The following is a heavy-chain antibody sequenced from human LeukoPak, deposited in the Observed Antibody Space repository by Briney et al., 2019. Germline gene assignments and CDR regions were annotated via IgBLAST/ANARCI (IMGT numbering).Heavy chain of an antibody. CDR2: IYHSGST. V-gene: IGHV4-30-2*01. J-gene: IGHJ4*02. Sequence: PSQTLSLTCAVSGGSISSGGYSWNWIRQPPGKGLEWIGFIYHSGSTYYNPSLKSRVTISVDRSKNQFSLKLSSVTAADTAVYYCARGNYNGSGSYPPFDYWGQGTLVTVSS. CDR1: GGSISSGGYS. CDR3: ARGNYNGSGSYPPFDY. D-gene: IGHD3-10*01.